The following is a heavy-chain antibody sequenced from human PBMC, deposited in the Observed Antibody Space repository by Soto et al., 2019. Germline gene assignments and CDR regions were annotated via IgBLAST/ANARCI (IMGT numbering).Heavy chain of an antibody. J-gene: IGHJ4*02. CDR1: GGSISSYY. CDR2: IYYSGST. Sequence: PSETLSLTCTVSGGSISSYYWSWIRQPPGKGLEWIGYIYYSGSTNYSPSLKSRVTISVDTSKNQFSLKLTSVTAADTAVYYCARDKITGLFDYWGQGTPVTVSS. V-gene: IGHV4-59*12. CDR3: ARDKITGLFDY. D-gene: IGHD2-8*02.